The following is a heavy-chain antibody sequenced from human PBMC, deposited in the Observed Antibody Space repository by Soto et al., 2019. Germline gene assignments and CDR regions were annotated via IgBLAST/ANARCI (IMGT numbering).Heavy chain of an antibody. J-gene: IGHJ6*02. CDR1: GFTFSSFG. Sequence: GGSLRLSCAVSGFTFSSFGMHWVRQAPGKGLEWVAVISHDGSKKYHADSVKGRFTISRDNSKNTLYLQRNSLRTEDTALYYCARVRAPDYYSGLDVWGQGTTVTVSS. V-gene: IGHV3-30*03. CDR2: ISHDGSKK. CDR3: ARVRAPDYYSGLDV.